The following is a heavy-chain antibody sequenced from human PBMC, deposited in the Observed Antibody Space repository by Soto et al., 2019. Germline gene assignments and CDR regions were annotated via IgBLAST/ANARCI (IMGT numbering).Heavy chain of an antibody. CDR3: ARGGVAAAYYYYYYYMDV. CDR2: IIPILGIA. Sequence: ASVKVSCKASGGTFSSYTISCVRQAPGQGLEWMGRIIPILGIANYAQKFQGRVTITADKSTSTAYMELSSLRSEDTAVYYCARGGVAAAYYYYYYYMDVWGKGTTVTVSS. D-gene: IGHD2-15*01. J-gene: IGHJ6*03. CDR1: GGTFSSYT. V-gene: IGHV1-69*02.